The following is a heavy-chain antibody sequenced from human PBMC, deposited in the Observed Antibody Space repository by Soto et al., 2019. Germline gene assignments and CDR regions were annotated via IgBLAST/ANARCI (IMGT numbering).Heavy chain of an antibody. Sequence: QVQLVESGGGVVQPGRSLRLSCAASGFTFSSYGMHWVRQAPGKGLEWVAVISYDGSNKYYADSVKGRFTISRDNSKNTXXLXMTXLRAEDTAVYYCAKNLRVSCSGGSGYLNYYYGMDVWGQGTTVTVSS. D-gene: IGHD2-15*01. V-gene: IGHV3-30*18. CDR2: ISYDGSNK. J-gene: IGHJ6*02. CDR3: AKNLRVSCSGGSGYLNYYYGMDV. CDR1: GFTFSSYG.